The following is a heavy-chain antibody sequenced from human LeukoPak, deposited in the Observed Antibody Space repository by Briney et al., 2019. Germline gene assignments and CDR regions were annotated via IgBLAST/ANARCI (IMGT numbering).Heavy chain of an antibody. CDR3: ARAGSHDTIGESFPFDY. V-gene: IGHV1-69*13. J-gene: IGHJ4*02. D-gene: IGHD3-3*01. Sequence: SVKVSCKASGGTFSSYAISWVRQAPGQGLEWMGGIIPIFGTANYAQKFQGRVTITADESTSTAYMELSSLRSEDTAVYYCARAGSHDTIGESFPFDYWGQGTLVTVSS. CDR1: GGTFSSYA. CDR2: IIPIFGTA.